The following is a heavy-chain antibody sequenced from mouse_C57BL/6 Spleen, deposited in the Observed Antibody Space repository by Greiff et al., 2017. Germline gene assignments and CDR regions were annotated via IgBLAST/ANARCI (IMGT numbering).Heavy chain of an antibody. CDR1: GYTFTSYW. D-gene: IGHD1-1*01. Sequence: QVQLQQPGAELVMPGASVKLSCKASGYTFTSYWMHWVKQRPGQGLEWIGEIDPSDSYTNYNQKFKGKSTLTVDKSSSTAYMQLSSLTSEDSAVXYCARRATVVAPIDYWGQGTTLTVSS. J-gene: IGHJ2*01. CDR3: ARRATVVAPIDY. CDR2: IDPSDSYT. V-gene: IGHV1-69*01.